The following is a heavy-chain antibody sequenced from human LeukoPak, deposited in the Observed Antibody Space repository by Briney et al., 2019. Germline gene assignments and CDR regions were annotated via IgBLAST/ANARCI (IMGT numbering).Heavy chain of an antibody. J-gene: IGHJ4*02. CDR2: IWYDGSKK. D-gene: IGHD5-18*01. CDR3: AKLYSYGLYYFDY. V-gene: IGHV3-33*06. CDR1: GFSFSSYG. Sequence: GGSLRLSCAASGFSFSSYGMHWVRQAPGKGLEWVAVIWYDGSKKNYADSVKGRFTISRDNSKNTLYLQMNSLRAEDTAVYYCAKLYSYGLYYFDYWGQGTLVTVSS.